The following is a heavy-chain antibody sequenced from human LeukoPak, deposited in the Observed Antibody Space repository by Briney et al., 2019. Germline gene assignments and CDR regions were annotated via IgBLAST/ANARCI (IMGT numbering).Heavy chain of an antibody. CDR2: IYHSGST. CDR3: ARQGTTPWFDP. D-gene: IGHD1-1*01. V-gene: IGHV4-38-2*01. Sequence: SETLSLTCAVSGYSISSGYYWGWIRQPPGKGLEWIGSIYHSGSTYYNPSLKSRVTISVDTSKNQCSLKLSSVTAADTAVYYCARQGTTPWFDPWGQGTLVTVSS. CDR1: GYSISSGYY. J-gene: IGHJ5*02.